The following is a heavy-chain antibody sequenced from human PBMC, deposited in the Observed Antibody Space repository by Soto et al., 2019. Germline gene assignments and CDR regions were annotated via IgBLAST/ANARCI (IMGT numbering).Heavy chain of an antibody. CDR3: ARVRGGGSEYFFDY. D-gene: IGHD2-15*01. V-gene: IGHV1-46*01. CDR2: INPSGGTT. Sequence: ASVKVSCKASGYTFTRYNVHWVRQAPGQGLEWMAIINPSGGTTYYVQKFEGRVTLTTDTSTSTVYMELSSLRSDDTAVYYCARVRGGGSEYFFDYWGPGPLVTVSS. CDR1: GYTFTRYN. J-gene: IGHJ4*02.